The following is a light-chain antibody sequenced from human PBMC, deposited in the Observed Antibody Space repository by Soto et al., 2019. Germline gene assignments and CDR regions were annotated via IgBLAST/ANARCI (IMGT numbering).Light chain of an antibody. J-gene: IGLJ2*01. CDR1: SSDVGSYNL. CDR2: EGS. V-gene: IGLV2-23*01. CDR3: CSYAGSSTLYVV. Sequence: QSALTQPASVSGSHGQSITISCTGTSSDVGSYNLVSWYQQHPGKAPKLMIYEGSKRPSGVSNRFSGSKSGNTASLTISGLQAEDEADYYCCSYAGSSTLYVVFGGGTKVTVL.